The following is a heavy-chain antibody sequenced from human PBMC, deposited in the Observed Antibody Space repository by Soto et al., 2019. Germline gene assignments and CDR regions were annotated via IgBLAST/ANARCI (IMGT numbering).Heavy chain of an antibody. CDR1: GFTFSSYS. V-gene: IGHV3-21*01. CDR2: ISSSSSYI. CDR3: ARAGEQQLVPPFDY. D-gene: IGHD6-13*01. J-gene: IGHJ4*02. Sequence: PGGSLRLSCAASGFTFSSYSMNWVRQAPGKGLEWVSSISSSSSYIYYADSVKGRFTISRDNAKNSLYLQMNSLRAEDTAVYYCARAGEQQLVPPFDYWGQGTLVTV.